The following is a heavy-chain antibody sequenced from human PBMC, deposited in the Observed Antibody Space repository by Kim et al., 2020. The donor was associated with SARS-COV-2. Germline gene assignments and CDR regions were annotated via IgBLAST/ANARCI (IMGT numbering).Heavy chain of an antibody. Sequence: SETLSLTCAVYGGSFSGYYWSWIRQPPGKGLEWIGEINHSGSTNYNPSLKSRVTISVDTSKNQFSLKLSSVTAADTAVYYCARKLWLFGGWFDPWGQGTLVTVSS. CDR3: ARKLWLFGGWFDP. CDR2: INHSGST. D-gene: IGHD5-18*01. V-gene: IGHV4-34*01. J-gene: IGHJ5*02. CDR1: GGSFSGYY.